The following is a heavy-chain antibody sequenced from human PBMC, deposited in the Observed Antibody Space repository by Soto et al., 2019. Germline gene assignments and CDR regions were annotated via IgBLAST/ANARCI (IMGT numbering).Heavy chain of an antibody. V-gene: IGHV3-23*01. Sequence: GGSLRLSCAASVFTFSSYAMSWVRQAPGKGLEWVSAISGSGGSTYYADSVKGRFTISRDNSKNTLYLQMNSLRAEDTAVYYCAKGTVTTRYYYYYYMDVWGKGTTVTVSS. CDR1: VFTFSSYA. CDR2: ISGSGGST. D-gene: IGHD4-17*01. J-gene: IGHJ6*03. CDR3: AKGTVTTRYYYYYYMDV.